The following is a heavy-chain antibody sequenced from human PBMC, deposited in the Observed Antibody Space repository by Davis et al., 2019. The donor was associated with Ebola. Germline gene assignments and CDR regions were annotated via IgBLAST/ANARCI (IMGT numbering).Heavy chain of an antibody. CDR2: IYPGDSDT. V-gene: IGHV5-51*07. J-gene: IGHJ4*02. CDR1: GYKFTTYW. CDR3: ARPPIYGGDDLDFDN. D-gene: IGHD5-12*01. Sequence: GESLKISCKASGYKFTTYWIAWVHQLPGKGLEWMGDIYPGDSDTRYSPSFQGQVTISADKSISTAYLQWSSLQASDTAIYYCARPPIYGGDDLDFDNWGQGTLVTVSS.